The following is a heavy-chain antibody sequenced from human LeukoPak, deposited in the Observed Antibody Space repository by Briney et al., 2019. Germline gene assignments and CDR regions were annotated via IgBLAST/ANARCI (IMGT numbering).Heavy chain of an antibody. V-gene: IGHV1-18*01. CDR2: ISAYNGNT. J-gene: IGHJ6*03. D-gene: IGHD6-19*01. CDR3: ARSDPPSLVRVKQWLAPTVYYMDV. Sequence: ASVKVSCKASGYTFTSYGISWVRQAPGQGLEWMGWISAYNGNTNYAQKLQGRVTMTTDTSTSTAYMELRSLRSDDTAVYYCARSDPPSLVRVKQWLAPTVYYMDVWGKGTTVTVSS. CDR1: GYTFTSYG.